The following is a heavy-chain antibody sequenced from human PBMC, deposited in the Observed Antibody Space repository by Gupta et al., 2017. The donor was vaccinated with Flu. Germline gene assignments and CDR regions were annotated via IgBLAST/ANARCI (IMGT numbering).Heavy chain of an antibody. V-gene: IGHV3-30*18. Sequence: QAQLVQSGGGVVQPWTYLRLSCAAYGFPFCAYGMHWVRQAPGKGLDWMAVMSDDGSNQWYADSVRGRFTISRDNSKNTLFLQMNSLRADDTAVYYCAKGGRHNWNYDGDYWGQGILVTVSS. CDR3: AKGGRHNWNYDGDY. CDR2: MSDDGSNQ. D-gene: IGHD1-7*01. CDR1: GFPFCAYG. J-gene: IGHJ4*02.